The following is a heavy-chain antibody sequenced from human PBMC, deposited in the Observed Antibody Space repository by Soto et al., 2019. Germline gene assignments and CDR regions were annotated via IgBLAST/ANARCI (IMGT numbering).Heavy chain of an antibody. D-gene: IGHD3-3*01. Sequence: PSETLSLTCTVSGGSISSSSYYWGWIRQPPGKGLEWIGSIYYSGSTYYNPSLKSRVTISVDTSKNQFSLKLSSVTAADTAVYYCARDTAGRYITIFGVVTSPDYWGQGTLVTVS. J-gene: IGHJ4*02. V-gene: IGHV4-39*02. CDR2: IYYSGST. CDR3: ARDTAGRYITIFGVVTSPDY. CDR1: GGSISSSSYY.